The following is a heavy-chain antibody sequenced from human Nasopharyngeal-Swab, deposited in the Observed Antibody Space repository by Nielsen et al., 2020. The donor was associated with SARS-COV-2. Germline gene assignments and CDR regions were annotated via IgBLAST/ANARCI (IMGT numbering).Heavy chain of an antibody. Sequence: SETLSLTCTVSGGSISSYYWSWIRQPPGKGLEWIGYIYYSGSTNYNPSLKSRVTISVDTSKNQFSLKLSSVTAADTAVYYCARESYYDSSCYRRVFDYWGQGTLVTVSS. CDR2: IYYSGST. J-gene: IGHJ4*02. D-gene: IGHD3-22*01. CDR1: GGSISSYY. CDR3: ARESYYDSSCYRRVFDY. V-gene: IGHV4-59*01.